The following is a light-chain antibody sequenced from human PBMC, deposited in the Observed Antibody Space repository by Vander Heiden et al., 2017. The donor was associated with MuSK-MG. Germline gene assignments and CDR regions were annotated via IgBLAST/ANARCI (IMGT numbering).Light chain of an antibody. J-gene: IGKJ1*01. CDR1: QSVSSN. CDR2: GAS. Sequence: EIVMTQSPVTLSVSPGERATLSCRASQSVSSNLAWYQQKRGQAPRLLIYGASTRATGIPARFSGSGSGTEFTLTISSLQSEDFAVYYCQQYNNWPGTFGQGTKVEIK. V-gene: IGKV3-15*01. CDR3: QQYNNWPGT.